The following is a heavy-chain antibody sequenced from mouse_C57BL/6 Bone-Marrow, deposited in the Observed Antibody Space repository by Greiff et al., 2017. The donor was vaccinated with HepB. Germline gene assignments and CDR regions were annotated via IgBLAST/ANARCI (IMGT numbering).Heavy chain of an antibody. V-gene: IGHV2-5*01. CDR3: AELNPWFAY. Sequence: QVQLKESGPGLVQPSQSLSITCTVSGFSLTSYGVHWVRQSPGKGLEWLGVIGRGGSTDYNAAFMSRLSITKDNAKSQVFFKMNSLQAADNTIYYYAELNPWFAYWGQGTLVTVSA. CDR1: GFSLTSYG. J-gene: IGHJ3*01. CDR2: IGRGGST.